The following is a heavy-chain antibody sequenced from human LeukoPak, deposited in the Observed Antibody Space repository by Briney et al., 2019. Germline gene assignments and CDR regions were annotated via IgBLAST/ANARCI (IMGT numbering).Heavy chain of an antibody. CDR3: ARGHPTGTHRPSWFDP. V-gene: IGHV4-34*01. J-gene: IGHJ5*02. CDR1: GGSFSGYY. D-gene: IGHD1-1*01. CDR2: INHSGST. Sequence: SETLSLTCAVYGGSFSGYYWSWIRQPPGKGLEWIGEINHSGSTNCNPSLKSRVTISVDTSKHQFSLKLSSVTAADTAVYYCARGHPTGTHRPSWFDPWGQGTLVTVSS.